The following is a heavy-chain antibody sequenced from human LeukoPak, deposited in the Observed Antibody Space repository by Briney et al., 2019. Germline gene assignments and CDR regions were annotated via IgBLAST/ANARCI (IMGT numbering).Heavy chain of an antibody. V-gene: IGHV4-30-4*01. CDR2: IYYSGST. J-gene: IGHJ4*02. D-gene: IGHD3-9*01. Sequence: SQTLSLTCTVSGGSIISGDNYWSWIRQPPGKGLEWIGNIYYSGSTDYNPSLKSRVSISVDTSKNKFSLELSSVTAADTAFYYCAKARHYDILTSYYRTGYFDYWGQGTLVTVSS. CDR3: AKARHYDILTSYYRTGYFDY. CDR1: GGSIISGDNY.